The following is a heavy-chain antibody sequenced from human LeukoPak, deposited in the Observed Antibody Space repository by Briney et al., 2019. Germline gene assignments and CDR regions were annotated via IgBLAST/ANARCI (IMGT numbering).Heavy chain of an antibody. D-gene: IGHD3-9*01. J-gene: IGHJ4*02. Sequence: ASVKVSCKASGYTFNDYYIHWVQQAPGKGLEWMGRVDLEDGDTIYAEKFQGRDTITADTSTDTAFMDLSSLTSFDTAVYYCARGSRSFDWLRSYFDFWGQGTLVSVSP. CDR2: VDLEDGDT. CDR1: GYTFNDYY. CDR3: ARGSRSFDWLRSYFDF. V-gene: IGHV1-69-2*01.